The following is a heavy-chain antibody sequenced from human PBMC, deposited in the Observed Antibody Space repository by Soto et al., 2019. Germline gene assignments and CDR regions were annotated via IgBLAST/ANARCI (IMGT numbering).Heavy chain of an antibody. V-gene: IGHV3-30-3*01. CDR1: GFTFSSYA. CDR3: ARVYKQQLVLWIDYYYGMDV. Sequence: QVQLVESGGGVVQPGRSLRLSCAASGFTFSSYAMHWVRQAPGKGLEWVAVISYDGSNKYYADSVKGRFTISRDNSKNTLYLQMNSLRAEDTAVYYCARVYKQQLVLWIDYYYGMDVWGQGTTVTVSS. J-gene: IGHJ6*02. D-gene: IGHD6-13*01. CDR2: ISYDGSNK.